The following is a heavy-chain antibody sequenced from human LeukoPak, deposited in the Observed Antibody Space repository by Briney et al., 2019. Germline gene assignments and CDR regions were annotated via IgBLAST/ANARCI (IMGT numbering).Heavy chain of an antibody. CDR1: GYSISSGYY. CDR3: ARGGVLKSVDY. J-gene: IGHJ4*02. V-gene: IGHV4-38-2*02. CDR2: IYHSGST. Sequence: KSSETLSLTCTVSGYSISSGYYWGWIRQPPGKGLEWIGSIYHSGSTYYNPSLKSRVTISVDTSKNQFSLKLSSVTAADTAVYYCARGGVLKSVDYWGQGTLVTVSS. D-gene: IGHD3-16*01.